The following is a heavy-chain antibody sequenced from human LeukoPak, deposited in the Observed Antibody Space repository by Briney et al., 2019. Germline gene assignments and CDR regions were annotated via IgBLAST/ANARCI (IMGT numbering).Heavy chain of an antibody. J-gene: IGHJ4*02. CDR2: INAGNGNT. D-gene: IGHD2-2*01. V-gene: IGHV1-3*01. Sequence: ASVKVSCKASGYTFTSYAMHWVRQAPGQRLEWMGWINAGNGNTKYSRKFQGRVTITRDTSASTAYMELSSLRSEDTAVYYCASGAIVVVPAAMDYWGQGTLVTVSS. CDR1: GYTFTSYA. CDR3: ASGAIVVVPAAMDY.